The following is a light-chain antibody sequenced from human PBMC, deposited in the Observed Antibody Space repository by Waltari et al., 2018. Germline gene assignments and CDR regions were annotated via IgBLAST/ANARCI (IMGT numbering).Light chain of an antibody. Sequence: ETVLLLSPATPSLSPGERATLSCRASQNVYGNVAWYQQKPGQAPRLLIYTAATRATGIPARFSGSGSGTEFTLTISSLQSEDFAIYYCQQYNNWPRTFGLGTKVETK. CDR2: TAA. CDR1: QNVYGN. V-gene: IGKV3-15*01. CDR3: QQYNNWPRT. J-gene: IGKJ1*01.